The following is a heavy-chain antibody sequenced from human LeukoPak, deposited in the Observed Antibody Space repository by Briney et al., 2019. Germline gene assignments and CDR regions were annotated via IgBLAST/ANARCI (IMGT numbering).Heavy chain of an antibody. Sequence: PRGSLRLSCAASGFTFSSYAMHWVRQAPGKGLEWVAVISYDGSNKYYADSVKGRFTISRDNSKNTLYLQMNSLRAEDTAVYYCARGWQQQKVLDYWGQGTLVTVSS. V-gene: IGHV3-30-3*01. J-gene: IGHJ4*02. CDR3: ARGWQQQKVLDY. D-gene: IGHD6-13*01. CDR1: GFTFSSYA. CDR2: ISYDGSNK.